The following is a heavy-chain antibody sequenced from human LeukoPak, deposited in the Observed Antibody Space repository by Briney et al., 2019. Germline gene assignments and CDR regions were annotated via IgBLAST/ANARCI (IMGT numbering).Heavy chain of an antibody. Sequence: GGSLKISCKDSGYSFTSHLIGWVRQVPGKGMEWMGIIYPGDSATRYSPSFQGQVPLSADKSITTAYLQWSSLKASDTAMYYCARLLRNIVAAVYYFDYWGQGTLVTVSS. J-gene: IGHJ4*02. CDR3: ARLLRNIVAAVYYFDY. V-gene: IGHV5-51*01. CDR1: GYSFTSHL. CDR2: IYPGDSAT. D-gene: IGHD6-13*01.